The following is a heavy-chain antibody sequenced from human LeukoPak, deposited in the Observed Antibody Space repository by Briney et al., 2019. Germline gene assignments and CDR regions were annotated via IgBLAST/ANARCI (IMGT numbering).Heavy chain of an antibody. CDR3: ARDRYYDFWSGYYGSIYWFDP. V-gene: IGHV3-30*04. J-gene: IGHJ5*02. Sequence: GGSLRLSCAASGFTFSSHAMHWVRQAPGKGLEWVAVISYDGSNKYYADSVKGRFTISRDNSKNTLCLQMNSLRAEDTAVYYCARDRYYDFWSGYYGSIYWFDPWGQGTLVTVSS. CDR1: GFTFSSHA. D-gene: IGHD3-3*01. CDR2: ISYDGSNK.